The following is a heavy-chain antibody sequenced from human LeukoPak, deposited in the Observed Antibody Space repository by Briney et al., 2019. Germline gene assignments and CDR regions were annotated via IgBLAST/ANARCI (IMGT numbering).Heavy chain of an antibody. CDR2: INNDGSST. V-gene: IGHV3-74*01. Sequence: GGSLRLSCVASGFTLSSYWMHWVRQAPGKGLVWVSRINNDGSSTSYADSVKGRFTISRDNAKNTLYLQMNSLRDEDTAVYYCAKGGTVLFDYWGQGTLVTVSS. CDR3: AKGGTVLFDY. J-gene: IGHJ4*02. D-gene: IGHD3-16*01. CDR1: GFTLSSYW.